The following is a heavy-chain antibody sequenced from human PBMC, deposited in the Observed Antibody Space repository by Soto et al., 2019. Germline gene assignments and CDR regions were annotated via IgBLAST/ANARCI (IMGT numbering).Heavy chain of an antibody. CDR1: GGSISSGDHY. J-gene: IGHJ4*02. CDR3: AIEIGPYTSGWYYFDY. CDR2: IYYSGST. D-gene: IGHD6-19*01. Sequence: QVQLQESGPGLVKPSQTLSLTCTVSGGSISSGDHYWSWIRQPPGKGLEWIGNIYYSGSTHYNPSLKSRVIILGDTSKNQFSLKLSSVTAADTAVYYCAIEIGPYTSGWYYFDYWGQGTLVTVSS. V-gene: IGHV4-30-4*01.